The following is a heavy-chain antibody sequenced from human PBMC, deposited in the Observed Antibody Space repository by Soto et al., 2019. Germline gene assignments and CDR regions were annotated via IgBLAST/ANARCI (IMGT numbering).Heavy chain of an antibody. Sequence: GGSLRLSCAASGFRFTSFWMSWVRQAPGKGLEWVAHINQNGGQKYYVDSAKGRFTISRDNAKTSLYLQMNSLRVEDTAVFYCVTWADAADEDYFHHWGQGTLVTVSS. CDR1: GFRFTSFW. CDR2: INQNGGQK. CDR3: VTWADAADEDYFHH. J-gene: IGHJ1*01. V-gene: IGHV3-7*01. D-gene: IGHD3-16*01.